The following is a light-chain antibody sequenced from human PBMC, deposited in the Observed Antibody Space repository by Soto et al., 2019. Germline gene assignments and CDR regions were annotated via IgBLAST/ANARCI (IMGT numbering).Light chain of an antibody. CDR2: GAS. J-gene: IGKJ5*01. Sequence: ENVLTQSPGTLSLSPGERATLSCRASQSVSGSYLAWYQQKPGQAPRLLIYGASSRATGIPDRFSGSGSGTDFTLTISRLEPEDFAVYYCQQRSNWITFGQGTRLEIK. CDR3: QQRSNWIT. CDR1: QSVSGSY. V-gene: IGKV3D-20*02.